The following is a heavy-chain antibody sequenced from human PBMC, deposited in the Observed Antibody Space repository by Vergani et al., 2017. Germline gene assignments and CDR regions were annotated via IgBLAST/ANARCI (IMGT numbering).Heavy chain of an antibody. CDR1: GFTFSNYG. CDR3: ARDGSAADHWWFDP. Sequence: QVQLVESGGGVVQPGRSLRLSCAASGFTFSNYGMHWVRQAPGKGLEWVAVISYDGSNKYYADSVKGRFTISRDNSKNRLYLQMNSLRAEDTAVYYCARDGSAADHWWFDPWGQGTLVTVSS. CDR2: ISYDGSNK. V-gene: IGHV3-30*03. D-gene: IGHD6-13*01. J-gene: IGHJ5*02.